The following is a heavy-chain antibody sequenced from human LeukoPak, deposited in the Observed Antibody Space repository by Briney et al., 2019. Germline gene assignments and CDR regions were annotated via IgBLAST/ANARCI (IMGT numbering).Heavy chain of an antibody. J-gene: IGHJ2*01. Sequence: TQSLTCTVSGGSISSGGYYWSWIRQHPGKGLEWIGYIYYSGSTYYNPSLKSRVTISVDTSKNQFSLKLSSVTAADTAVYYCARDRYTVVSWYFDLWGRGTRVNVSS. CDR1: GGSISSGGYY. V-gene: IGHV4-31*03. CDR3: ARDRYTVVSWYFDL. D-gene: IGHD4-23*01. CDR2: IYYSGST.